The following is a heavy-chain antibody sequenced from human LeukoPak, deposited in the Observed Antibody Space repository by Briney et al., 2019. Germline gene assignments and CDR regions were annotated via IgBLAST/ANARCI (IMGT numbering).Heavy chain of an antibody. Sequence: SETLSLTCTVSGGSISSSSYYWGWIRQPPGKGLEWIGSIYYSGSTYYNPSLKSRVTISVDTSKNQFSLKLSSVTAADTAVYYCARSISCGWQYYFDYWGQGTLVTVSS. CDR1: GGSISSSSYY. CDR3: ARSISCGWQYYFDY. V-gene: IGHV4-39*07. CDR2: IYYSGST. D-gene: IGHD6-19*01. J-gene: IGHJ4*02.